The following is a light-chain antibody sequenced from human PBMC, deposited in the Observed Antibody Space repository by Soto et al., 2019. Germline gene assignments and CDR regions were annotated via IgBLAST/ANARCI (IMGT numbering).Light chain of an antibody. CDR1: QRILTTY. Sequence: EIVLTQSPVTLSLSPGERATLSCRASQRILTTYLAWYQQKPGQAPRLLMYGPSRATGVPDRFSASGSGADFTLTISGLGPEDFAVYYCQQYAGSSWTFGQGTKVDIK. CDR2: GPS. CDR3: QQYAGSSWT. J-gene: IGKJ1*01. V-gene: IGKV3-20*01.